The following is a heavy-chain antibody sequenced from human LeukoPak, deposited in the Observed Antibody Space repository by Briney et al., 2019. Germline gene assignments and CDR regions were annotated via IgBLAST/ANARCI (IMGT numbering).Heavy chain of an antibody. J-gene: IGHJ6*03. V-gene: IGHV3-48*03. CDR1: GFTFSSYE. Sequence: VGSLRLSCAASGFTFSSYEMNWVRQAPGKGLEWVSYISSSGSTIYYADSVKGRFTISRDNAKNSLYLQMNSLRAEDTAVYYCAKGRGWEASYYYYYMDVWGKGTTVTISS. CDR3: AKGRGWEASYYYYYMDV. D-gene: IGHD1-26*01. CDR2: ISSSGSTI.